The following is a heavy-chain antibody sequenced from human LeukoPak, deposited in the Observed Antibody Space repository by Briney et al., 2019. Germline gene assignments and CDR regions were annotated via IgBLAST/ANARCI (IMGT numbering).Heavy chain of an antibody. D-gene: IGHD6-19*01. V-gene: IGHV3-7*01. CDR1: GFTFSNYR. Sequence: GGSLRLSCAASGFTFSNYRMSWVRQAPGKGLEWVANIKPDGGEKYYVDSVKGRFTISRDNAKNSLYLQMNSLRAEDTAVYYCARYSNSGWQRPVFGYWGQGTLVTVSS. CDR2: IKPDGGEK. CDR3: ARYSNSGWQRPVFGY. J-gene: IGHJ4*02.